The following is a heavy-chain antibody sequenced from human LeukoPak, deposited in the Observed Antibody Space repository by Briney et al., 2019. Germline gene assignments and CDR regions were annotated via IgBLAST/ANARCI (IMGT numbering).Heavy chain of an antibody. Sequence: PGGSLRLSCAASGFTFSSYGMNWVRQAPGKGLEWVSYISSSGSIIYYADSVKGRFTISRDNAKNSLYLQMNSLRAEDTAVYYCARGDTAMVDYYYYMDVWGKGTTVTISS. V-gene: IGHV3-48*04. CDR1: GFTFSSYG. CDR3: ARGDTAMVDYYYYMDV. D-gene: IGHD5-18*01. J-gene: IGHJ6*03. CDR2: ISSSGSII.